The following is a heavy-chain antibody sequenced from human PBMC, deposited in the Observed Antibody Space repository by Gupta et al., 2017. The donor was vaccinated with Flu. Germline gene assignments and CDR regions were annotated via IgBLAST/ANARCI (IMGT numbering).Heavy chain of an antibody. V-gene: IGHV3-15*01. CDR2: IKSKTDGGTT. CDR3: TTDGLRASGSSLRFFDY. J-gene: IGHJ4*02. D-gene: IGHD1-26*01. Sequence: EVQLVESGGGLVKPGGSLRLSCAASGFTFSNAWMSWVRQAPGKGLEWVGRIKSKTDGGTTDYAAPVKGRFTISRDDSKNTLYLQMNSLKTEDTAVYYCTTDGLRASGSSLRFFDYWGQGTLVTVSS. CDR1: GFTFSNAW.